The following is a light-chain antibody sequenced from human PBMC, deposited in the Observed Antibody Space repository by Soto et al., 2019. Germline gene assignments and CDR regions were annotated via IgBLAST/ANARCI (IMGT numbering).Light chain of an antibody. Sequence: DIQVTQSPSSLSASLGDGVTITCRASQSISTYLHWYQQKPGKAPKLLLYAASSLQSGVPSRFSGSGSGTDFTLTIRNLQPEDFATYYCQQSYSAPLTFGGGTRVEIK. J-gene: IGKJ4*01. CDR3: QQSYSAPLT. CDR1: QSISTY. V-gene: IGKV1-39*01. CDR2: AAS.